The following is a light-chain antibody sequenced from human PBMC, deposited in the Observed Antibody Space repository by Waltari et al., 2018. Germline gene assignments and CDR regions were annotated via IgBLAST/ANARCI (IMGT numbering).Light chain of an antibody. CDR1: QRVLYSSKNKNY. Sequence: DIVMTQSPDSLAVSLGERATINCKSSQRVLYSSKNKNYLAWYQQKPGQPPKLLIYWASTRESGVPDRFSGAKFGTSASLAISGLQSGDEAVYYCAAWDDSLDAYVVFGGGTKV. CDR3: AAWDDSLDAYVV. CDR2: WAS. V-gene: IGKV4-1*01. J-gene: IGKJ4*01.